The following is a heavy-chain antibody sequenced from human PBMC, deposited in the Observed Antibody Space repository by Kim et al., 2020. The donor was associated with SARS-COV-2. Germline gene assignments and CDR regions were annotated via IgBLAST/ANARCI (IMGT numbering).Heavy chain of an antibody. CDR3: AKATQGKGSSSWFDY. CDR2: ISGSGGST. V-gene: IGHV3-23*01. Sequence: GGSLRLSCAASGFTFSSYAMSWVRQAPGKGLEWVSAISGSGGSTYYADSVKGRFTISRDNSKNTLYLQINSLRAEDTAVYYCAKATQGKGSSSWFDYWGQGTLVTVSS. J-gene: IGHJ4*02. CDR1: GFTFSSYA. D-gene: IGHD6-13*01.